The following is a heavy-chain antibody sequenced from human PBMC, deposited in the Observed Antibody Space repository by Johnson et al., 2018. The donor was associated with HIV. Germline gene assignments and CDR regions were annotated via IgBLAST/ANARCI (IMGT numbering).Heavy chain of an antibody. CDR1: GFTFSSYG. CDR2: ISYDGSDK. J-gene: IGHJ3*02. CDR3: ARVRSGRENAFDI. D-gene: IGHD1-26*01. V-gene: IGHV3-30*03. Sequence: QVHLVESGGGVVQPGRSLRLSCAASGFTFSSYGMNWVRQAPGKGLEWVAVISYDGSDKYYADSVKGRFTISRDNSKNTLYLQMNSPRVEDTAVYYCARVRSGRENAFDIWGQGTMVTVSS.